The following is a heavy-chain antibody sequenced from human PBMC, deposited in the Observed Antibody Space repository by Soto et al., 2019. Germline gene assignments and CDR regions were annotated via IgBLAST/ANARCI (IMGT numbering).Heavy chain of an antibody. Sequence: GGSLRLSCAASGFTFSSYSMNWVRQAPGKGLEWLSFISSTGSYIYYADSVSGRFTISRDNARNSLSLQMNSLRVEDTAVYYCARDHPHCSGGSCFLPFVFWGQGTRVTVSS. CDR1: GFTFSSYS. J-gene: IGHJ4*02. D-gene: IGHD2-15*01. CDR2: ISSTGSYI. V-gene: IGHV3-21*01. CDR3: ARDHPHCSGGSCFLPFVF.